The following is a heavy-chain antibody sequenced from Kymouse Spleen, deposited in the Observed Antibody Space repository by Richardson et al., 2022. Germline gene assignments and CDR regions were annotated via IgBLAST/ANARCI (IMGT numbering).Heavy chain of an antibody. V-gene: IGHV3-9*01. J-gene: IGHJ3*02. CDR2: ISWNSGSI. CDR3: AKEGIAAAGAFDI. D-gene: IGHD6-13*01. CDR1: GFTFDDYA. Sequence: EVQLVESGGGLVQPGRSLRLSCAASGFTFDDYAMHWVRQAPGKGLEWVSGISWNSGSIGYADSVKGRFTISRDNAKNSLYLQMNSLRAEDTALYYCAKEGIAAAGAFDIWGQGTMVTVSS.